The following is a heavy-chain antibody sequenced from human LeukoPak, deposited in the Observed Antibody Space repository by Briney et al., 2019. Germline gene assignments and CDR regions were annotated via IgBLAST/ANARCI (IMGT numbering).Heavy chain of an antibody. J-gene: IGHJ4*02. Sequence: PGGSLRLSCAASGFTFSGSAMHWVRQASGKGLEWVGRIRSKANSCATAYAASVKGRFTISRDDSKNTAYLQMNSLKTEDTAVYYCTRPPYGDYAGDYWGQGTLVTVSS. V-gene: IGHV3-73*01. D-gene: IGHD4-17*01. CDR2: IRSKANSCAT. CDR3: TRPPYGDYAGDY. CDR1: GFTFSGSA.